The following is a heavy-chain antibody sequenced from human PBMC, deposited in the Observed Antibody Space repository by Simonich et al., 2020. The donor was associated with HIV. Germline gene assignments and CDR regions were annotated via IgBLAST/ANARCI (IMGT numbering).Heavy chain of an antibody. J-gene: IGHJ5*02. D-gene: IGHD5-12*01. Sequence: QVQLVQSGAEMKKPGASVKVSCKASGYTFSTYGINWVRQAPGQGLEWMGWISPYNGNTNYAQKRQGRVTMTTDTATSTAYMELRSLRSDDTAVYYCARGTYTGYDWNWFDPWGQGTLVIVSS. V-gene: IGHV1-18*01. CDR3: ARGTYTGYDWNWFDP. CDR1: GYTFSTYG. CDR2: ISPYNGNT.